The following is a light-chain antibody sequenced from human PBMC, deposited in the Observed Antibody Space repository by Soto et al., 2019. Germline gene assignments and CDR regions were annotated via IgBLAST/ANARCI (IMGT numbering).Light chain of an antibody. V-gene: IGLV1-44*01. CDR1: SSNIGTNT. Sequence: QSVLTQPPSASGTPGQRVTIFCSGSSSNIGTNTVIWYQQLQGAAPKLLIYSDNQRPSGVPDRFSGSKSGTSASLAISGLQSEDEADYYCAAWDVSLVVFGGGTKLTVL. J-gene: IGLJ2*01. CDR3: AAWDVSLVV. CDR2: SDN.